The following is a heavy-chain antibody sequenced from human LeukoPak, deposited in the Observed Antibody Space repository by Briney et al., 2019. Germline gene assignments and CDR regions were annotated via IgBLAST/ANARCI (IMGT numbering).Heavy chain of an antibody. V-gene: IGHV4-38-2*02. Sequence: SETLSLTCTVSGYSISSSYYWGWVRQPPGKGLQWIGSMFHSGNIYYNPSLKSRVIISVDTSKNQFSLKLSSVTAADTAVYYCARGGYDRAFDYWGQGTLVTVSS. CDR1: GYSISSSYY. D-gene: IGHD3-9*01. CDR3: ARGGYDRAFDY. J-gene: IGHJ4*02. CDR2: MFHSGNI.